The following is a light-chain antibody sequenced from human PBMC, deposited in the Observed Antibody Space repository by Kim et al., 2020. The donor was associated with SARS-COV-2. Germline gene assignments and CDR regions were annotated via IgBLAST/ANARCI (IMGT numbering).Light chain of an antibody. CDR3: QSRDSGGKVI. J-gene: IGLJ2*01. V-gene: IGLV3-19*01. CDR1: SLRNYY. Sequence: SSELTQDPAVSVALGQTVRITCQGDSLRNYYASWYQQKPRQAPVLVIYGRNNRPSGIPDRISGSTSGNTASLTITGARAEDEADFYCQSRDSGGKVIFGGGTKVTVL. CDR2: GRN.